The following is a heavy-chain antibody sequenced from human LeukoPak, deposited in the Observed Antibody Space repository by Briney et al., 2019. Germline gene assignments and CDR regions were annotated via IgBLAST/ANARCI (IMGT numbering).Heavy chain of an antibody. Sequence: SETLSLTCTVSGGSITSYYWGWIRQPPGKGLEWIGSIYYTGSTYYNPSLKSRVTISVDTSKNQFSLKLSSVTAADTAVYYCARDKGNYRPRGYFDYWGQGTLVTVSS. CDR2: IYYTGST. J-gene: IGHJ4*02. CDR3: ARDKGNYRPRGYFDY. D-gene: IGHD1-7*01. CDR1: GGSITSYY. V-gene: IGHV4-39*07.